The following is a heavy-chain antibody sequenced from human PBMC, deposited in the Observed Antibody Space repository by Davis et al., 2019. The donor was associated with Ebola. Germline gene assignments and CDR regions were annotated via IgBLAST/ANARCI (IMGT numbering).Heavy chain of an antibody. J-gene: IGHJ4*02. Sequence: LRLSCTVSGDSISRDDFYWSWVRQPPGKGLEWIGYIYYSGSTYYNPSLKSRVTISVDTSKNQFSLKLSSVTAADTAVYYCARARRFRIYYYDSSGYPVDGGFDYWGQGTLVTVSS. CDR3: ARARRFRIYYYDSSGYPVDGGFDY. D-gene: IGHD3-22*01. CDR2: IYYSGST. CDR1: GDSISRDDFY. V-gene: IGHV4-30-4*01.